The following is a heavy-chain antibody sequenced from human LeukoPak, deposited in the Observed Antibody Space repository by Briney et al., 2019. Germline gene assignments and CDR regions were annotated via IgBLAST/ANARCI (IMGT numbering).Heavy chain of an antibody. D-gene: IGHD2-15*01. Sequence: GASVKVSCKTSGYTFTNYDINWVRQATGQGLEWMGWMNPTSGKSGCTQKFQGRVTMTRDISISTAYMELSSLRSEDTAVYYCATRASPAFYYSMDVWGQGTTVTVSS. CDR2: MNPTSGKS. CDR1: GYTFTNYD. J-gene: IGHJ6*02. CDR3: ATRASPAFYYSMDV. V-gene: IGHV1-8*01.